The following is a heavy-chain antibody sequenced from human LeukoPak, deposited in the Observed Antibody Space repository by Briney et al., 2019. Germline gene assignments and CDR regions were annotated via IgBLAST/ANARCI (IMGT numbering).Heavy chain of an antibody. CDR2: INHSGST. Sequence: PSETLSLTCAVYGGSFSGYYWSWIRQPPGKGLEWIGEINHSGSTNYNPSLKSRVTISVDTSKNQFSLKLSSVTAADTAVYYCATARDLGYDYVWGSYRPFDYWGQGTLVTVSS. V-gene: IGHV4-34*01. CDR1: GGSFSGYY. CDR3: ATARDLGYDYVWGSYRPFDY. J-gene: IGHJ4*02. D-gene: IGHD3-16*02.